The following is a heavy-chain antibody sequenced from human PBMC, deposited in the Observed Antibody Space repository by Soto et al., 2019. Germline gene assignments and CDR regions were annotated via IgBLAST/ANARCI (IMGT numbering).Heavy chain of an antibody. CDR1: GYTFTNYG. Sequence: QVQLVQSGTEVKKPGASVTVSCKTSGYTFTNYGVSWVRQAPGQGLEWMGRISAHNGDTKYAQKFQGRVTMTTDTSTSTAYMELRSLRSDDTAVYYCARDYGTKWIEGDLRDYWGQGTLVTVSS. V-gene: IGHV1-18*01. CDR2: ISAHNGDT. J-gene: IGHJ4*02. CDR3: ARDYGTKWIEGDLRDY. D-gene: IGHD2-21*02.